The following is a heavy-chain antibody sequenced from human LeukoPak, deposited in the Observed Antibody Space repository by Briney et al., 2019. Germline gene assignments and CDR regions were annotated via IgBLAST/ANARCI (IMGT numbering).Heavy chain of an antibody. Sequence: GASVKVSCKASGYTFTSYGISWVRQAPGQGLEWMGWISAYNGNTNYAQKLQGRVTMTTDTSTSTAYMELRSLRSDDTAVYYCARGTRRGIAAAGAIFEYWGQGTLVTVSS. J-gene: IGHJ4*02. CDR3: ARGTRRGIAAAGAIFEY. CDR1: GYTFTSYG. CDR2: ISAYNGNT. V-gene: IGHV1-18*01. D-gene: IGHD6-13*01.